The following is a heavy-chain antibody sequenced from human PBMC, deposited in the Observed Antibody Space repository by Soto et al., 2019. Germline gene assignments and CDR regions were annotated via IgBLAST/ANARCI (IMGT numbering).Heavy chain of an antibody. CDR2: INWNGGST. Sequence: GGSLRLSCAASGFTFDDYGMSWVRQAPGKGLEWVSGINWNGGSTGYADSVKGRFTISRDNAKNSLYLQMNSLRAEDTALYHCARGLGEYCSGGSCWIPFDYWGQGTLVTVSS. CDR1: GFTFDDYG. CDR3: ARGLGEYCSGGSCWIPFDY. D-gene: IGHD2-15*01. J-gene: IGHJ4*02. V-gene: IGHV3-20*01.